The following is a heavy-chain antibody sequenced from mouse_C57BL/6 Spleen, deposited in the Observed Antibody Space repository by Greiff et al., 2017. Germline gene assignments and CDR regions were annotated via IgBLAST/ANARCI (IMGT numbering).Heavy chain of an antibody. CDR2: IYPGDGDT. CDR3: ARKNIYDDDGAY. CDR1: GYAFSSYW. Sequence: QVQLQQSGAELVKPGASVKISCKASGYAFSSYWMNWVKQRPGKGLEWIGQIYPGDGDTNYNGKFKGKATLTADKSSSTAYMQLSSLTSEDSAVYFCARKNIYDDDGAYGGQGTLVTVSA. D-gene: IGHD2-4*01. V-gene: IGHV1-80*01. J-gene: IGHJ3*01.